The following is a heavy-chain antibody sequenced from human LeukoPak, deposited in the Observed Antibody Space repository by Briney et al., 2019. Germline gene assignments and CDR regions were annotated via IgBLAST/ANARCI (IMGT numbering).Heavy chain of an antibody. D-gene: IGHD3-3*01. CDR3: AKDPGASVSGFHMDV. CDR1: GFTFRIYG. CDR2: IWSDGNNR. V-gene: IGHV3-30*02. Sequence: GGSLRLSCAASGFTFRIYGMHWVRQATGKGLEWVSFIWSDGNNRFHADSVKGRFTISRDNSKNMLYLQMDSLRPEDTAVYYCAKDPGASVSGFHMDVWGKGTTVIVSS. J-gene: IGHJ6*03.